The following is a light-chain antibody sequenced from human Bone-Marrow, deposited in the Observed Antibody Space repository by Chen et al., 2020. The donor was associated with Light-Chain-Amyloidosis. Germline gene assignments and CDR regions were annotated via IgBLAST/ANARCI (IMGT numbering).Light chain of an antibody. Sequence: DIVMTQSPDSLAVSLGERATINCKSSQRVLYSSNNKNYLAWYQQKPGQPPKLLIYWASTRESGVPDRCSGSGSGTDFTLTISSLQAEDVAVYDCQQYYSTPRTFGQGTKLEIK. V-gene: IGKV4-1*01. CDR1: QRVLYSSNNKNY. CDR2: WAS. J-gene: IGKJ2*01. CDR3: QQYYSTPRT.